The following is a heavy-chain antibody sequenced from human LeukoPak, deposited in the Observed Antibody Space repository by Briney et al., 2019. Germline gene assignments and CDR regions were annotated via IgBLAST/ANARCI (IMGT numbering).Heavy chain of an antibody. V-gene: IGHV1-18*01. CDR2: ISAYNGNT. J-gene: IGHJ4*02. CDR3: ARESVPAVAARRGLNY. Sequence: ASVKVSCKASGYTFTSYGISWVRQAPGQGLEWMGWISAYNGNTNYAQKLQGRVTMTTDTSTSTAYMELRSLRSDDTAVYYCARESVPAVAARRGLNYWGQGTLVAVSS. CDR1: GYTFTSYG. D-gene: IGHD6-6*01.